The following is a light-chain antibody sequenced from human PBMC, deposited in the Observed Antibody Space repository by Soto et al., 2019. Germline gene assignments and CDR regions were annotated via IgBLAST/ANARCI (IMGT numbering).Light chain of an antibody. J-gene: IGKJ2*01. CDR3: QQYGSSRGT. V-gene: IGKV3-20*01. CDR2: DAV. Sequence: EIVLTQSPGTLSLSPGEGATLSCRASQSVTCTNLAWYQQRAGQAPRLLIYDAVRRATGISDRFSGSGSGTDFTLTISRLEPEDFAVYFCQQYGSSRGTFGQGTKVEI. CDR1: QSVTCTN.